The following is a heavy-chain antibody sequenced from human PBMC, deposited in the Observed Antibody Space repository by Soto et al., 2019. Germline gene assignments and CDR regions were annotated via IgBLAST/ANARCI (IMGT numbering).Heavy chain of an antibody. Sequence: SETLSLTCTVSGGSISSSSYYWGWIRQPPGKELEWIGSIYYSGSTYYNPSLKSRVTISVDTSKNQFSLKLSSVTAADTAVYYCARRVSSSGPYNWFDPWGQGTLVTVSS. J-gene: IGHJ5*02. CDR2: IYYSGST. CDR1: GGSISSSSYY. V-gene: IGHV4-39*01. D-gene: IGHD3-22*01. CDR3: ARRVSSSGPYNWFDP.